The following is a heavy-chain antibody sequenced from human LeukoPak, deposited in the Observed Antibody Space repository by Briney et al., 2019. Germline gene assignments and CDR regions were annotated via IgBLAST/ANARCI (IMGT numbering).Heavy chain of an antibody. CDR1: GGSVTYTNHY. Sequence: SETLSLTCTVSGGSVTYTNHYWGWIRQPPGKGLQWIGVIYYNGKTYYNPSLKSRVTVAVDTSKNQFSLKLSSVTAADTAVYYCARHGLDYDFWSGPNWFDPWGQGTLVTVSS. D-gene: IGHD3-3*01. J-gene: IGHJ5*02. CDR3: ARHGLDYDFWSGPNWFDP. V-gene: IGHV4-39*01. CDR2: IYYNGKT.